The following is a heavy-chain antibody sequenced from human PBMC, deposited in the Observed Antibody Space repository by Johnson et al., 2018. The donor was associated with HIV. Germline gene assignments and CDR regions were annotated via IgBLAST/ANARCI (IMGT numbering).Heavy chain of an antibody. Sequence: QVQLVESGGSVVQPGGSLRLSCAASGFTFSNYGMHWVRQAPGKGLEWVAVIWYDGSNKYSADSVRGRFTISRDNSKNTLYLQMNSLRAEDTAVYYCAKEGGELLLDAFDIWGQGTMVTVSS. J-gene: IGHJ3*02. D-gene: IGHD1-26*01. CDR3: AKEGGELLLDAFDI. V-gene: IGHV3-30*02. CDR1: GFTFSNYG. CDR2: IWYDGSNK.